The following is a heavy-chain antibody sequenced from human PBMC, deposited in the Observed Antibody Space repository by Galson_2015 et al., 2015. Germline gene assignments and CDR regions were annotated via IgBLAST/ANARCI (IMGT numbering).Heavy chain of an antibody. Sequence: SLRLSCAGSGFTFGDYAMNWFRQAPGKGLEWVGFIRSKAFGATTEYAASVRGRFTFSRDDSNSIAYLQMNSLKIEDTAVYYCTRDPQISIGRGVMGAAEYWGQGSLVTVSS. J-gene: IGHJ4*02. V-gene: IGHV3-49*03. D-gene: IGHD3-10*01. CDR3: TRDPQISIGRGVMGAAEY. CDR2: IRSKAFGATT. CDR1: GFTFGDYA.